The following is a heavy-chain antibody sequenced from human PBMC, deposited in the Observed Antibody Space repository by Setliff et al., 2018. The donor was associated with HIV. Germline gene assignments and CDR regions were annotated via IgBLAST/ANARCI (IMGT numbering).Heavy chain of an antibody. CDR1: GGSISSYY. CDR3: VKGPVLTGHQLNYFNYGMDV. J-gene: IGHJ6*02. CDR2: IYYSGST. D-gene: IGHD3-9*01. Sequence: PSETLSLTCTVSGGSISSYYWSWIRQPPGKGLEWIGYIYYSGSTNYNPSLKSRVTISVDTSKNQFSLKLSSVTAEDTALYFCVKGPVLTGHQLNYFNYGMDVWGQGTMVTVSS. V-gene: IGHV4-59*01.